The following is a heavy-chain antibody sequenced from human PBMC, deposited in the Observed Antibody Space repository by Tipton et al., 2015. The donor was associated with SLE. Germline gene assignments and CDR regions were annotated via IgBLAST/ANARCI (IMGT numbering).Heavy chain of an antibody. Sequence: TLSLTCTVSAGSITSYYWSWIRQSPGKGPEWIGHTYHSGSTDYNPSLGSRITISVDKSKSQFSLNLNSVTASDTAVYYCARQVAAAGIDYWGQGTLVTVSS. D-gene: IGHD6-13*01. CDR3: ARQVAAAGIDY. V-gene: IGHV4-59*08. J-gene: IGHJ4*02. CDR2: TYHSGST. CDR1: AGSITSYY.